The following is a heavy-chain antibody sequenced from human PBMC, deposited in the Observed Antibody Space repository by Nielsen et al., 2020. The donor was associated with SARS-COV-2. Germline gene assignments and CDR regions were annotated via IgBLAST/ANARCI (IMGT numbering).Heavy chain of an antibody. D-gene: IGHD6-13*01. CDR1: GFTFSSYS. Sequence: GGSLRLSCAASGFTFSSYSMNWVRQAPGKGLEWVSSISSSSSYIYYADSVKGRFTISRDNAKNSLYLQMNSLRAEDTAVYYCAREALAAAGIDYWGQGTLVTVSS. V-gene: IGHV3-21*01. J-gene: IGHJ4*02. CDR3: AREALAAAGIDY. CDR2: ISSSSSYI.